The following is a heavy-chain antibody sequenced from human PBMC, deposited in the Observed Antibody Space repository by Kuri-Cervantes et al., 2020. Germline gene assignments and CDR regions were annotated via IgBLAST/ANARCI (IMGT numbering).Heavy chain of an antibody. CDR3: ARGGYYDNSGYYWYFDL. CDR2: INHSGST. Sequence: GSLRLSCAVYGGSFSGYYWSWIRQPPGKGLEWIGEINHSGSTNYNPSLKSRVTISVDTSKNQFSLKLSSVTAADTAVYYCARGGYYDNSGYYWYFDLWGRGTLVTVSS. CDR1: GGSFSGYY. V-gene: IGHV4-34*01. J-gene: IGHJ2*01. D-gene: IGHD3-22*01.